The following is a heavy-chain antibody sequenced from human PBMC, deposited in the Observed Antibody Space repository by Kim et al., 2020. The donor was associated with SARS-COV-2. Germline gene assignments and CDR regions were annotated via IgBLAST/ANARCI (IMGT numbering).Heavy chain of an antibody. V-gene: IGHV3-15*01. Sequence: GGSLRLPCAASGFTFSNAWMSWVRQAPGKGLEWVGRIKSKTDGGTTDYAAPVKGRFTISRDDSKNTLYLQMNSLKTEDTAVYYCTTICGGDCYSDWGYYYYGMDVWGQGTTVTVSS. D-gene: IGHD2-21*02. J-gene: IGHJ6*02. CDR3: TTICGGDCYSDWGYYYYGMDV. CDR2: IKSKTDGGTT. CDR1: GFTFSNAW.